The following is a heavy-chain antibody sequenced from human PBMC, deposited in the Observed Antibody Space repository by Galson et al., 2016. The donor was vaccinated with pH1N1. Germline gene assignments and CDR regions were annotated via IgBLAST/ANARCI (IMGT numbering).Heavy chain of an antibody. D-gene: IGHD6-13*01. Sequence: SVKVSCKVSGYTLTELSMHWVRQAPGKGLEWMGGFDPEDGETIYAQKFQGRVTMTEDTSTDTAYMELSSLRSEDTAVYYCTTDHRPAGIAAAGRGYYYYYGMDVWGQGTTVTVSS. V-gene: IGHV1-24*01. CDR3: TTDHRPAGIAAAGRGYYYYYGMDV. CDR2: FDPEDGET. J-gene: IGHJ6*02. CDR1: GYTLTELS.